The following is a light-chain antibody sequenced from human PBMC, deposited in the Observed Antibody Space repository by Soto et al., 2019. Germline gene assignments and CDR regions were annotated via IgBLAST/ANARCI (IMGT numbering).Light chain of an antibody. Sequence: QSVLTQPASVSGSPGQSITISCTGTSSEVGGYNYVSWYQQHPGKAPKLMIYDVSNRPSGVSNRFSGSKSGNTAALTISWLQAEDEAVYYCSSYTSSYTLVFGGGTKLTVL. CDR1: SSEVGGYNY. J-gene: IGLJ2*01. CDR2: DVS. CDR3: SSYTSSYTLV. V-gene: IGLV2-14*01.